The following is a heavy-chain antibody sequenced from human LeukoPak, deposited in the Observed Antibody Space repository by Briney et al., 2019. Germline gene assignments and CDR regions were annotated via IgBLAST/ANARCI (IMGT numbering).Heavy chain of an antibody. Sequence: GGSLRLSCAASGFTFSSYVMNWVRQAPGKGLEWVSYISSSGSTIYYADPVKGRFTISRDNAKNSLYLQMNSLRAEDTAVYFCARNQYYDTSGDAFDLWGLGTRVTVSS. CDR1: GFTFSSYV. CDR3: ARNQYYDTSGDAFDL. CDR2: ISSSGSTI. D-gene: IGHD3-22*01. J-gene: IGHJ3*01. V-gene: IGHV3-48*03.